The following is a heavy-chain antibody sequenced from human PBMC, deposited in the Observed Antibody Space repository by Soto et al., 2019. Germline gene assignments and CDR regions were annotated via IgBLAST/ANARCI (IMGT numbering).Heavy chain of an antibody. CDR1: GFTFSSYS. J-gene: IGHJ6*03. D-gene: IGHD4-17*01. Sequence: GGSLRLSCAASGFTFSSYSMNWVRQAPGKGLEWVSSISSSSSYIYYADSVKGRFTISRDNAKNSLYLQMNSLRAEDTAVYYCARDADWVDYGDYFIYYYMDVWGKGTTVTVSS. V-gene: IGHV3-21*01. CDR2: ISSSSSYI. CDR3: ARDADWVDYGDYFIYYYMDV.